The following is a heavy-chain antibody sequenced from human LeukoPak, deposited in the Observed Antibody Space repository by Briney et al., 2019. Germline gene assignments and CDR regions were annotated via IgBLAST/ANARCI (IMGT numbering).Heavy chain of an antibody. CDR3: ARKNPRYYYGMDV. J-gene: IGHJ6*04. CDR1: GGTFISYA. Sequence: ASVKVSCKASGGTFISYAISWVRQAPGQGLEWMGGIIPIFGTANYAQKFQGRVTITADESTSTAYMELSSLRSEDTAVYYCARKNPRYYYGMDVWGKETTVTVSS. CDR2: IIPIFGTA. V-gene: IGHV1-69*13.